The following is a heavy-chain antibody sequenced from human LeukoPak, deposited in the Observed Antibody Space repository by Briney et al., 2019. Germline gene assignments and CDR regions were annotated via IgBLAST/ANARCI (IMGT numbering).Heavy chain of an antibody. V-gene: IGHV4-31*03. CDR2: MSYSGST. Sequence: PSETLSLTCTVSGASISSVCYYWSWIRRHPGKGLERIGYMSYSGSTYYNPSLKSRVTISVDTSKNQFSLKLNSVTAADTAVYYCAKQAVEGWYLGQFDYWGQGTLVTVSS. CDR1: GASISSVCYY. D-gene: IGHD2-15*01. CDR3: AKQAVEGWYLGQFDY. J-gene: IGHJ4*02.